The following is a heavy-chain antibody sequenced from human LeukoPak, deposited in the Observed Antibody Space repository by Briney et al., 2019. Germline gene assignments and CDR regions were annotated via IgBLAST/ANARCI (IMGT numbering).Heavy chain of an antibody. CDR2: ISISGSTI. Sequence: GRSLTLSCAPSALTFSSYEMNWARHAPGKGREWVSYISISGSTIYYAASVKGRFTISRDNAKNSLYLQMNSLRAEDTAVYYCAELGITMIGGVWGKGTTVTISS. D-gene: IGHD3-10*02. CDR1: ALTFSSYE. J-gene: IGHJ6*04. V-gene: IGHV3-48*03. CDR3: AELGITMIGGV.